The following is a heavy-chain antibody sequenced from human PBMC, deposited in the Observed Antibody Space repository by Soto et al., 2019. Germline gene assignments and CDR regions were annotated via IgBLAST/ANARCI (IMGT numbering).Heavy chain of an antibody. D-gene: IGHD6-13*01. J-gene: IGHJ6*02. CDR3: ARGLVMAGIADDYYYYYGMDV. CDR2: IIPIFGTA. V-gene: IGHV1-69*13. CDR1: GGTFSSYA. Sequence: ASVKVSCKASGGTFSSYAISWVRQAPGQGLEWMGGIIPIFGTANYAQKFQGRVTITADESTSTAYMELSSLRSEATAVYYCARGLVMAGIADDYYYYYGMDVWGQGTTVTVSS.